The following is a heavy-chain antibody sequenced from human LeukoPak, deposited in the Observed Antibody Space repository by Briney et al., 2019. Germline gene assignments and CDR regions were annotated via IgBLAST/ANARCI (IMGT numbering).Heavy chain of an antibody. CDR2: INPNSGGT. CDR3: ARGYCSSTSCYSDYYYYMDV. Sequence: GASVKVSCKASGYTFTGYYMHWVRQAPGQGLEWMGWINPNSGGTNYAQKFQGRVTMTRDTSISTAYMELSRLRSDDTAVYYCARGYCSSTSCYSDYYYYMDVWGKGTTVTVSS. CDR1: GYTFTGYY. V-gene: IGHV1-2*02. D-gene: IGHD2-2*01. J-gene: IGHJ6*03.